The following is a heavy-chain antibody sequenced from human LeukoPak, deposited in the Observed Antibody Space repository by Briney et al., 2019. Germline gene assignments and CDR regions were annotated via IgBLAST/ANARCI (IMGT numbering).Heavy chain of an antibody. CDR3: AKHGPRGFFEY. CDR2: ISNSGETT. Sequence: GGSLRLSCAASGLTFRAYAMSWVRQAPGKGLEWVSTISNSGETTFTADLVKGRFTISRDNSKNTVSLQMNSLGVEDTAVYFCAKHGPRGFFEYWGQGTLVTVSS. V-gene: IGHV3-23*01. J-gene: IGHJ4*02. CDR1: GLTFRAYA. D-gene: IGHD3-10*01.